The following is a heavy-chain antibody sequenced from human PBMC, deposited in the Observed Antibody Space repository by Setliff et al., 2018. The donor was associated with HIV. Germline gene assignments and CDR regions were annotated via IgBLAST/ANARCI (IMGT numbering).Heavy chain of an antibody. CDR3: ARGYYGSGSYWWCDP. CDR1: GGSISSYY. CDR2: IYTSGST. Sequence: SETLSLTCTASGGSISSYYWSWIRQPAGKGLECIGRIYTSGSTNYNPSLKSRVTMSVDTSKNQFSLKLSSVTAADTAVYYCARGYYGSGSYWWCDPRGQGTLVTVSS. J-gene: IGHJ5*02. D-gene: IGHD3-10*01. V-gene: IGHV4-4*07.